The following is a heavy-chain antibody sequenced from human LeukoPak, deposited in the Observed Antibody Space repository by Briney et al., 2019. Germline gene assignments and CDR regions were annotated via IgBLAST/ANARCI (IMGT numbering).Heavy chain of an antibody. CDR3: AKDRNSEGGAAKNY. J-gene: IGHJ4*02. Sequence: GGSLRLSCAASGFTFSSYAMSWVRQAPGKGLEWVSTISGSGGSTYYADSVKGRVSISRDNSKNTLYLQMNSLRAEDTAVYYCAKDRNSEGGAAKNYWGQGTLVTVSS. CDR1: GFTFSSYA. CDR2: ISGSGGST. V-gene: IGHV3-23*01. D-gene: IGHD1-26*01.